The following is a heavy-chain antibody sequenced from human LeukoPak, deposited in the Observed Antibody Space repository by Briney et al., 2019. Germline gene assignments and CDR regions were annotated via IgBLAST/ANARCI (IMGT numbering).Heavy chain of an antibody. CDR2: INPSAGST. Sequence: ASVKVSCKASGYTFTNYYMHWVRQAPGQGLEWMGIINPSAGSTVYAQKFQGRVIMTRDTSTSTIYMELSSLRSEDTAIYYCARAGSIAARPDYWGQGTLVTVSS. V-gene: IGHV1-46*01. D-gene: IGHD6-6*01. J-gene: IGHJ4*02. CDR3: ARAGSIAARPDY. CDR1: GYTFTNYY.